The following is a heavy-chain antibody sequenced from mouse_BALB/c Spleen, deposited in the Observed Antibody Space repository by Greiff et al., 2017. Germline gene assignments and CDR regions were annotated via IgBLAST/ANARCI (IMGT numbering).Heavy chain of an antibody. CDR1: GFNIKDYY. CDR3: NAYYGSSYAY. D-gene: IGHD1-1*01. CDR2: IDPENGDT. J-gene: IGHJ3*01. Sequence: VQLQQSGAELVRSGASVKLSCTASGFNIKDYYMHWVKQRPEQGLGWIGWIDPENGDTEYAPKFQGKATMTADTSSNTAYLQLSSLTSEDTAVYYCNAYYGSSYAYWGQGTLVTVSA. V-gene: IGHV14-4*02.